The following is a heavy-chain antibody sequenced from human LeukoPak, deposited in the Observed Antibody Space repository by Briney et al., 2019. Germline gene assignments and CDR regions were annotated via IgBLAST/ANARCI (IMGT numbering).Heavy chain of an antibody. CDR3: ARGPYYDFWSGYFSY. CDR1: GFTFSTYE. CDR2: INHSGST. V-gene: IGHV4-34*01. Sequence: GSLRLSCAASGFTFSTYEMKWVRQAPGKGLEWIGEINHSGSTNYNPSLKSRVTISVDTSKNQFSLKLSSVAAAKTAVYYCARGPYYDFWSGYFSYWGQGTLVTVSS. J-gene: IGHJ4*02. D-gene: IGHD3-3*01.